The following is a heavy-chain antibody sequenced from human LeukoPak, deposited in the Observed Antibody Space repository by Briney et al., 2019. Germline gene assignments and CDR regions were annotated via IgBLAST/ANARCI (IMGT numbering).Heavy chain of an antibody. CDR3: AREGGYDFWSSRHAFDI. V-gene: IGHV4-59*12. J-gene: IGHJ3*02. CDR2: IYYSGSTNYNPSLSGST. Sequence: SETLSLTCTVSGGSISSYYWTWIRQPPGKGLEWIGYIYYSGSTNYNPSLSGSTNYNPSLKSRVTISVDTSKNQFSLKLSSVTAADTAVYYCAREGGYDFWSSRHAFDIWGQGTMVTVSS. CDR1: GGSISSYY. D-gene: IGHD3-3*01.